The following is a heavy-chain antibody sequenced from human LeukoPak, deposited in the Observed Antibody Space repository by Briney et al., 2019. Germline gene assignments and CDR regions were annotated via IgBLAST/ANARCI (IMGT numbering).Heavy chain of an antibody. V-gene: IGHV3-21*01. D-gene: IGHD3-9*01. Sequence: PGGSLRLSCAASGFTFSSYSMNWVRQAPGKGLEWVSSISSSSSYIYYADSVEGRFTISRDNAKNSLYLQMNSLRAEDTAVYYCARRMDAIRGYGMDVWGQGTTVTVSS. CDR2: ISSSSSYI. CDR3: ARRMDAIRGYGMDV. CDR1: GFTFSSYS. J-gene: IGHJ6*02.